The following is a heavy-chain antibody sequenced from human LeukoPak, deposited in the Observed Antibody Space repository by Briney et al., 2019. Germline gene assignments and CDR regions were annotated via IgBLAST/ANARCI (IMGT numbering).Heavy chain of an antibody. D-gene: IGHD6-25*01. CDR1: GFTFSSYA. V-gene: IGHV3-30-3*01. CDR3: ARDGLAAEIDY. CDR2: ISYDGSNK. J-gene: IGHJ4*02. Sequence: GGSLRLSCAASGFTFSSYAMHWVRQAPGKGLEWVAVISYDGSNKYYADSVKGRFTISRDNSKNTLYLQMNSLGAEDTAVYYCARDGLAAEIDYWGQGTLVTVSS.